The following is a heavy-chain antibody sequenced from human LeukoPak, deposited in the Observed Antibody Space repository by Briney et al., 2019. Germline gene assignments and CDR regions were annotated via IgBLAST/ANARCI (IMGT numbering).Heavy chain of an antibody. Sequence: GGSLRLSCAASGFTFSDYYMSWIRQAPGKGLEWVSYISSSGSTIYYADSVKGRFTIPRDNAKNSLYLQMNSLRAEDTAVYYCAVLMVRGVIGYWGQGTLVTVSS. V-gene: IGHV3-11*01. CDR3: AVLMVRGVIGY. D-gene: IGHD3-10*01. CDR2: ISSSGSTI. J-gene: IGHJ4*02. CDR1: GFTFSDYY.